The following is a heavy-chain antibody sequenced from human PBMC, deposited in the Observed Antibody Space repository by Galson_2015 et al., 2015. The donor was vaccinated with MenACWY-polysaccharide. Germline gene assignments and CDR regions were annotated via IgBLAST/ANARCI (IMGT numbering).Heavy chain of an antibody. V-gene: IGHV3-23*01. CDR2: ISGSGGRT. Sequence: SLRLSCAASGFTFTTYAMSWIRQAPGKGLEWVSSISGSGGRTYSADSVKGRFTISRDNSKNTLYLQMNSLRAEDTAVYFCARVYWGSLVWGQGTLVTVSS. CDR3: ARVYWGSLV. CDR1: GFTFTTYA. D-gene: IGHD7-27*01. J-gene: IGHJ4*02.